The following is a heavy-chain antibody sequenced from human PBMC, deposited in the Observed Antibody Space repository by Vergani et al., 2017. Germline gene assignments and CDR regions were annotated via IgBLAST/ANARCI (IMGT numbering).Heavy chain of an antibody. CDR2: INWNGGST. V-gene: IGHV3-20*04. D-gene: IGHD3-22*01. Sequence: VQLVESGGGVVQPGGSLRLSCAASGFTFSSYGMHWVRQAPGKGLEWVAGINWNGGSTGYADSVKGRFTISRDNAKNSLYLQMNSLRAEDTALYYCASQYYYDSSGRRGYWGQGTLVTVSS. CDR1: GFTFSSYG. J-gene: IGHJ4*02. CDR3: ASQYYYDSSGRRGY.